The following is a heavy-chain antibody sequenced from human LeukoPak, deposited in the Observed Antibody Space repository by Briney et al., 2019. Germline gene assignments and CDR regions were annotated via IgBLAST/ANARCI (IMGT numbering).Heavy chain of an antibody. CDR3: ARDYGGSSPFDY. D-gene: IGHD4-23*01. J-gene: IGHJ4*02. Sequence: GGSLRLSCAASGFSFSSHGMSCVRQAPGEGLEWVSGIIGGAGSTYYADSVKGRFTISRDNAKNSLYLHMNSLRAEDTAVYYCARDYGGSSPFDYWGQGTLVTVSS. V-gene: IGHV3-23*01. CDR1: GFSFSSHG. CDR2: IIGGAGST.